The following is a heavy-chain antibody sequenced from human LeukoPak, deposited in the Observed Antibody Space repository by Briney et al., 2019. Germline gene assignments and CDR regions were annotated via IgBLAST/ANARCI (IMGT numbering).Heavy chain of an antibody. J-gene: IGHJ5*02. Sequence: GGSLRLSCAASGFTFSSYSMNWVRQAPGKGLEWVSSISSSSSYIYYADSVKGRFTISRDNAKNTLYLQMNSLRAEDTAIFYCARDLNRNWFDPWGQGTLVTVSS. CDR1: GFTFSSYS. D-gene: IGHD1-14*01. CDR2: ISSSSSYI. V-gene: IGHV3-21*04. CDR3: ARDLNRNWFDP.